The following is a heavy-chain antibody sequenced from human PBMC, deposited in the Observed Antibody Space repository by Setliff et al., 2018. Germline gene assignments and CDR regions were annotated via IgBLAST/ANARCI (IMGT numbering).Heavy chain of an antibody. Sequence: ASVKVSCKTSGYTFNTFGISWVRRAPGQGLDWMGWISPYNGDTKSAQKFQGRVTMTIDTSTSTAYVEVGSLTSDDTAVYYCARSPPNRGVGQGHYMDVWGIGTTVTVSS. CDR1: GYTFNTFG. D-gene: IGHD1-26*01. V-gene: IGHV1-18*01. CDR2: ISPYNGDT. J-gene: IGHJ6*03. CDR3: ARSPPNRGVGQGHYMDV.